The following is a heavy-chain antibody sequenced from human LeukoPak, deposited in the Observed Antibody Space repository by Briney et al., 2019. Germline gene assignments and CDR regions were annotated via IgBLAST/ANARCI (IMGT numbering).Heavy chain of an antibody. Sequence: ASVQVSCKASGYTFTSYGISWVRRAPGLGLEWMAGIFPIFGTPTYAQRFQGRVTITADESTSTVYMELSSLRSEDTAMYFCITDSYYFDTSGYPVLIWGPGTLVTVST. CDR1: GYTFTSYG. V-gene: IGHV1-69*13. CDR2: IFPIFGTP. CDR3: ITDSYYFDTSGYPVLI. J-gene: IGHJ4*02. D-gene: IGHD3-22*01.